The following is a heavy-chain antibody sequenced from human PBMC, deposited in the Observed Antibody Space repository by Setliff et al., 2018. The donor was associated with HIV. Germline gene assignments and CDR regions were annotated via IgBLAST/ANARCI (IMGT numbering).Heavy chain of an antibody. CDR1: GVTFNTYA. V-gene: IGHV1-69*10. J-gene: IGHJ4*02. CDR2: IFAFLNIP. CDR3: ARETPNSGWYRKEGNYFDY. Sequence: GASVKVSCKTSGVTFNTYAFSWVRQAPGQGLEWMGDIFAFLNIPNYAQKFQGRVTITTDESTSTAYMELGSLRSDDTAVYYCARETPNSGWYRKEGNYFDYWGQGMLVTVSS. D-gene: IGHD6-19*01.